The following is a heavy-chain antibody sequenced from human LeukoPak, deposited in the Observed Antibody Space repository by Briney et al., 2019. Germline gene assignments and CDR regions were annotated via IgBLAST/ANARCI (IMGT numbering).Heavy chain of an antibody. Sequence: PGGSLRLSCAASGFTFSDYYMSWLRQAPGKGLEWISYISSTSGYTNYADSVKGRFTISRDNLKNSLYLQMHSLRAEDTAVYYCARTPYDSGSYTLDPWGQGTLVTVSS. J-gene: IGHJ5*02. CDR2: ISSTSGYT. CDR3: ARTPYDSGSYTLDP. D-gene: IGHD3-10*01. CDR1: GFTFSDYY. V-gene: IGHV3-11*03.